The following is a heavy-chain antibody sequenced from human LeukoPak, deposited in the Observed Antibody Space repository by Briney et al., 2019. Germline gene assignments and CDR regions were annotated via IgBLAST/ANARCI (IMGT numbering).Heavy chain of an antibody. CDR3: ARQGFSSGWFEFDY. CDR2: ISYSGST. CDR1: GGSISSGSYS. J-gene: IGHJ4*02. D-gene: IGHD6-19*01. V-gene: IGHV4-39*01. Sequence: SETLSLTCTVSGGSISSGSYSWGWIRQPPGKGLEWIESISYSGSTYYSPSLKSRVTISVDTSKNQFSLTLSSVTAADTAVYYCARQGFSSGWFEFDYWGQGTLATVSS.